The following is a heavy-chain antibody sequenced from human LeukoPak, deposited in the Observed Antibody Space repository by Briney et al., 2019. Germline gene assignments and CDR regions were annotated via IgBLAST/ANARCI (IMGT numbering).Heavy chain of an antibody. CDR1: GFAFSNAW. Sequence: GGSLRLSCAASGFAFSNAWMNWVRQAPGKGLEWVGRIKSKADGETIDYAAPVKGRFTFSRDDSKNMLYLQMNSLKSEDTAVYYCSTLTSRGLSDSWGQGTLVTVSS. CDR2: IKSKADGETI. D-gene: IGHD1-20*01. J-gene: IGHJ4*02. V-gene: IGHV3-15*07. CDR3: STLTSRGLSDS.